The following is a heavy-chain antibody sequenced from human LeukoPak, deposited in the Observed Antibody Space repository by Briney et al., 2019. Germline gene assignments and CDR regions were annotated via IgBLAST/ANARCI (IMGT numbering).Heavy chain of an antibody. Sequence: PGGSLRLSCAASGFTFSSYAMSWVRQAPGKGLEWVSAISDSGGDTYYADSVKGRFTISRDNSKNTLYLQLNSLRAEDTAVFYCAHYADYVRFDYRGQGTLVTVSS. CDR3: AHYADYVRFDY. J-gene: IGHJ4*02. CDR2: ISDSGGDT. D-gene: IGHD4-17*01. CDR1: GFTFSSYA. V-gene: IGHV3-23*01.